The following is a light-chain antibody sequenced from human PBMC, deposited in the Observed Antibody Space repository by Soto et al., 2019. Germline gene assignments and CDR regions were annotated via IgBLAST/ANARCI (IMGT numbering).Light chain of an antibody. CDR1: QSISTW. Sequence: DIQTTQPPSSLPAAVGPRAKTTFPSSQSISTWLAWYQQQAGRARRLLIYDASTLQSGVPSTFSGSGSGTEFTLTISSLQPDDFSSYSCQHYFRYPWTFGKGTKVDIK. J-gene: IGKJ1*01. CDR3: QHYFRYPWT. V-gene: IGKV1-5*01. CDR2: DAS.